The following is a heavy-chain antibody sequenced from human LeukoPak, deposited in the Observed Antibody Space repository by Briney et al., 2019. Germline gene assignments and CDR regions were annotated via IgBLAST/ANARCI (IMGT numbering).Heavy chain of an antibody. CDR1: GFTFNNAW. Sequence: GGSLRLSCEASGFTFNNAWMSWVRRAPGKGRKWFGRIKRKTDGDTTDYAAPVKGRFTISRDDSKNTLYLQMNSLKTEDTAVYYCTRENLLPWYQPPYFDYWGQGTLVTVSS. D-gene: IGHD2-2*01. CDR3: TRENLLPWYQPPYFDY. CDR2: IKRKTDGDTT. J-gene: IGHJ4*02. V-gene: IGHV3-15*01.